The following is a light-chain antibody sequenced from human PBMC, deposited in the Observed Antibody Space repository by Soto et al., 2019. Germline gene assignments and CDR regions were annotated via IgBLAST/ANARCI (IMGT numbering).Light chain of an antibody. CDR2: SND. CDR3: GTWDDSLNGWV. CDR1: SSNIGSNT. Sequence: QSVLTQPPSASGTPGQRVIISCSGSSSNIGSNTVNWYQQLPGTAPKLLIYSNDQRPSGVPDRFSGSKSGTSASLAISGLQSDDEADYFCGTWDDSLNGWVFGGGTQLTVL. V-gene: IGLV1-44*01. J-gene: IGLJ2*01.